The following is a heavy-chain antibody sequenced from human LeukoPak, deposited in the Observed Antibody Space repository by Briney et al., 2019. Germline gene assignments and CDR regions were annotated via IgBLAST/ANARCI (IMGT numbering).Heavy chain of an antibody. Sequence: PGGSLRLSCAASGFTFSSYEVNWVRQAPGKGLEWVSYISSSGSTIYYADSVKGRFTISRDNAKNSLYLQMNSLRAEDTAVYYCASDGGVVTTGYYFDYWGQGTLVTVSS. J-gene: IGHJ4*02. CDR1: GFTFSSYE. D-gene: IGHD3-3*01. CDR2: ISSSGSTI. CDR3: ASDGGVVTTGYYFDY. V-gene: IGHV3-48*03.